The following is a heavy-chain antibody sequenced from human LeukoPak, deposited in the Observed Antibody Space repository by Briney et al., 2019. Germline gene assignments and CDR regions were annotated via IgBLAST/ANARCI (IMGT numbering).Heavy chain of an antibody. CDR1: GGSISSSYYY. CDR3: ARAEGLAFCSLDY. CDR2: IYYTGST. V-gene: IGHV4-39*07. Sequence: PPETLSLTCTVSGGSISSSYYYWVWIRQPPGKGLEWIGSIYYTGSTYYSPSLKSRVTISVDTSKNQFSLKLSSVTAADTAVYYCARAEGLAFCSLDYWGQGTLVTVSS. J-gene: IGHJ4*02. D-gene: IGHD3-3*01.